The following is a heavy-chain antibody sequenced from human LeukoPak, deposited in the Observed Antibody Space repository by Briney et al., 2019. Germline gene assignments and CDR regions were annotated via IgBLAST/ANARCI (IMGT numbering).Heavy chain of an antibody. CDR3: ARRTNYLAFDY. CDR1: GFTFSSYW. J-gene: IGHJ4*02. V-gene: IGHV3-7*01. Sequence: GGSLRLSCAASGFTFSSYWMSWVRQAPGKGLEWVANMSPDGTEKYYVDSVKGRFTISRDNAKNSLYLQMNSLRAEDTAVYYCARRTNYLAFDYWGQGTLVTVSS. D-gene: IGHD4/OR15-4a*01. CDR2: MSPDGTEK.